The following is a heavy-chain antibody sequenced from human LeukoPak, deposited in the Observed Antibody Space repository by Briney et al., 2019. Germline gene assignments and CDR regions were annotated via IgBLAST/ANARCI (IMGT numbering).Heavy chain of an antibody. CDR3: AKGGYASCFDP. J-gene: IGHJ5*02. Sequence: GGSLRLSCQASGFTFSEHSMSWVRQAPGKGLEWVSTIKRDGSNQYYTDSVEGRFTISRDNSKNTLYLEMNTLRAEDTAVYYCAKGGYASCFDPWGQGTQVTVSS. CDR2: IKRDGSNQ. CDR1: GFTFSEHS. V-gene: IGHV3-23*05. D-gene: IGHD2-15*01.